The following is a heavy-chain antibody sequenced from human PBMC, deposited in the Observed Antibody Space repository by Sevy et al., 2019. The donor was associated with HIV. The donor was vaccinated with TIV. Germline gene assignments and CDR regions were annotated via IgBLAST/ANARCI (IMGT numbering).Heavy chain of an antibody. CDR3: AREDYYVSGSYFFDS. Sequence: GGSLRLSCAASAFTLSRYSMNWVRQAPGKGLEWVSSISSSSNYIYYADSVKGRFTISRDNAKNSLYLQMTSLRAEDTAEYYCAREDYYVSGSYFFDSWGQGTLVTVSS. CDR2: ISSSSNYI. V-gene: IGHV3-21*01. CDR1: AFTLSRYS. J-gene: IGHJ4*02. D-gene: IGHD3-22*01.